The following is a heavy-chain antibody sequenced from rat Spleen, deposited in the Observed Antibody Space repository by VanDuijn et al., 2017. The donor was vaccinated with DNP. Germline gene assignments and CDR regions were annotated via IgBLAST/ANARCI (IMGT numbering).Heavy chain of an antibody. CDR3: AKGPNYGGYSDYFDY. CDR1: GFIFNDYW. CDR2: INKDSNTI. J-gene: IGHJ2*01. V-gene: IGHV4-2*01. Sequence: EVQLVESGGGPVQPGRSLKLSCGASGFIFNDYWVVWVRQAPGKGLEGIGQINKDSNTINYTPSLKDKYTVSRDNAQNTLFLQMNKLGSEDTAIYYCAKGPNYGGYSDYFDYWGQGVMVTVSS. D-gene: IGHD1-11*01.